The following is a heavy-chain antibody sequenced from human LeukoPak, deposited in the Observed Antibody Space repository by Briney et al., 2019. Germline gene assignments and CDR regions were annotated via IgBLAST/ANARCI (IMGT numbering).Heavy chain of an antibody. Sequence: GSLRLSCAASGFTFSSYAMSWVRQPPGKGLEWIGEINHSGSTNYNPSLKSRVTISVDTSKNQFSLKLSSVTAADTAVYYCARGGGSTIFGVVIIGGRNFDYWGQGTLVTVSS. V-gene: IGHV4-34*01. CDR3: ARGGGSTIFGVVIIGGRNFDY. D-gene: IGHD3-3*01. CDR2: INHSGST. J-gene: IGHJ4*02. CDR1: GFTFSSYA.